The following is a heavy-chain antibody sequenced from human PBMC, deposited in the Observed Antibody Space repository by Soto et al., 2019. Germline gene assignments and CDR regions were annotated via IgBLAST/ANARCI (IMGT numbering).Heavy chain of an antibody. Sequence: EVQLVESGGGLVKPGGSLRLSCAASGFTFSSYSMNWVRQAPGKGLEWVSSISSSSSYIYYADSVKGRFTISRDNAKNSLYLQMNSLRAEDTAVYYCARNIYNWNYGSGRAAFDIWGQGTMVTVSS. CDR1: GFTFSSYS. CDR3: ARNIYNWNYGSGRAAFDI. V-gene: IGHV3-21*01. J-gene: IGHJ3*02. D-gene: IGHD1-7*01. CDR2: ISSSSSYI.